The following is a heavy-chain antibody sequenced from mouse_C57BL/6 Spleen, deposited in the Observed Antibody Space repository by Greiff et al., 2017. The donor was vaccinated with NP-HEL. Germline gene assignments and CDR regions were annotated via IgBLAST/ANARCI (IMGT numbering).Heavy chain of an antibody. V-gene: IGHV1-52*01. CDR2: IDPSDSET. J-gene: IGHJ4*01. D-gene: IGHD3-2*02. Sequence: VQLQQPGAELVRPGSSVKLSCKASGYTFTSYWMHWVKQRPIQGLEWIGNIDPSDSETHYNQKFKDKATLTVDKSSSTAYMQLSSLTSEDSAVYYCARSPDSSGPYGAMDYWGQGTSVTVSS. CDR3: ARSPDSSGPYGAMDY. CDR1: GYTFTSYW.